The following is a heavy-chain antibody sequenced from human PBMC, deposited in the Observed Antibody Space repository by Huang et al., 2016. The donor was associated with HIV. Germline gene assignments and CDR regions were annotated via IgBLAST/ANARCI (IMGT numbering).Heavy chain of an antibody. V-gene: IGHV3-48*01. CDR2: ISNSGNTV. D-gene: IGHD2-2*01. Sequence: EVLLVESGGGLVQPGGSLRLSCAGSGFTFGTYGMNWVRQAPGKGLQGVSYISNSGNTVYYTDSVKGRFTISRDNAKNSLFLQMNSLRVEDTAVYFCARDRSTRADYWGQGTLVTVSS. CDR3: ARDRSTRADY. J-gene: IGHJ4*02. CDR1: GFTFGTYG.